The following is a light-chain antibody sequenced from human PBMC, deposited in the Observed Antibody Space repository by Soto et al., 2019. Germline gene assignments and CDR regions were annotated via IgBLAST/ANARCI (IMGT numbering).Light chain of an antibody. J-gene: IGKJ3*01. Sequence: DIVMTQSPDSLAVSLGERATINCKSSQSVLYSSNNLNYLAWYQQKPGQPPKLLIYWATNRESGVPDRFSGSGSGTDFTLTISSLQAEDVAVYYGQQHYSMPFTFGPGTKVDIK. CDR2: WAT. CDR3: QQHYSMPFT. CDR1: QSVLYSSNNLNY. V-gene: IGKV4-1*01.